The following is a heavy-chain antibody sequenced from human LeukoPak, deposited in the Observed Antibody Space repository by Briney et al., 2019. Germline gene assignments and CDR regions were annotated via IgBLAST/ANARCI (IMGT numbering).Heavy chain of an antibody. V-gene: IGHV4-59*08. Sequence: SETLSLTCTVSGGSIRGYYWSWIRQPPGKGLEGIGYIYYSGSTNYNPSLKSRVTISVDTSKNQFSLKLSSVTAADTAVYYCAGRSAAQYYYCYGMDVWGQGTTVTVSS. CDR2: IYYSGST. CDR1: GGSIRGYY. D-gene: IGHD6-13*01. J-gene: IGHJ6*02. CDR3: AGRSAAQYYYCYGMDV.